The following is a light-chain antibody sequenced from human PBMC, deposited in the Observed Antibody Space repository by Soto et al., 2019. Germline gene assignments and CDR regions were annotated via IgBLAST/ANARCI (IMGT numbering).Light chain of an antibody. CDR3: QQYGSSSFT. J-gene: IGKJ2*01. CDR2: GAS. CDR1: HSVASTY. V-gene: IGKV3-20*01. Sequence: EIVLTQSPGTLSLSPGEGATLSCRASHSVASTYLAWYQQKPGLAPRLIIYGASNRTSGTTDKFSGGGSGTDFTLPISRLEPEDFAVYYCQQYGSSSFTFGQGTKLEVK.